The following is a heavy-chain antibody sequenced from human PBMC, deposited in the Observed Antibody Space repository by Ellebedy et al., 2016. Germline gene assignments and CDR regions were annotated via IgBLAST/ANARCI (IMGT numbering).Heavy chain of an antibody. CDR3: ARGLYFDSSGYHYWFDP. CDR1: GGSFSDFY. CDR2: IYHSGIT. V-gene: IGHV4-34*01. D-gene: IGHD3-22*01. J-gene: IGHJ5*02. Sequence: SETLSLXXAVSGGSFSDFYWTWIRQPPGKGLEWIGDIYHSGITKYNPSLKSRVTFSLDTSKNQFSLKVAFVTAADTAVYYCARGLYFDSSGYHYWFDPWGQGTLVTVSS.